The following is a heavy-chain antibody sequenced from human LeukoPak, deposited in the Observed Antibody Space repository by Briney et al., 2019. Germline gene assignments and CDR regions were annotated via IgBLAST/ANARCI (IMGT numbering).Heavy chain of an antibody. CDR2: INHSGST. CDR1: GFTFSKAW. V-gene: IGHV4-34*01. J-gene: IGHJ5*02. Sequence: GSLRLSCAASGFTFSKAWMSWIRQPPGKGLEWIGEINHSGSTNYNPSLKSRVTISVDTSKNQFSLKLSSVTAADTAVYYCARVPTYYYGSGSYSPWGQGTLVTVSS. D-gene: IGHD3-10*01. CDR3: ARVPTYYYGSGSYSP.